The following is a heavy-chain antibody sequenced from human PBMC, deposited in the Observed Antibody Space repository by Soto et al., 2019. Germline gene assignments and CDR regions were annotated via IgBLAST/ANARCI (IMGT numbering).Heavy chain of an antibody. CDR3: ASSVLVTSTMNYFDL. D-gene: IGHD2-8*02. CDR1: GYSFSNFW. V-gene: IGHV5-51*01. CDR2: IYPDDSDT. J-gene: IGHJ4*02. Sequence: GESRKISCQASGYSFSNFWIAWVRQMPGEGLEWLGIIYPDDSDTRYSPSFLGQVTISADKSIKTTYLQWSSLKASDTAIYFCASSVLVTSTMNYFDLWGQGTLVTSPQ.